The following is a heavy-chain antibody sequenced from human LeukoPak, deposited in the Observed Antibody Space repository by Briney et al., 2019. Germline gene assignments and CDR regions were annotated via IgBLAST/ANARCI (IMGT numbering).Heavy chain of an antibody. J-gene: IGHJ4*02. CDR2: ISYDGSNK. CDR3: ARERSRSGWFYQAIDY. CDR1: GFTFSSYA. Sequence: GGSLRLSCAASGFTFSSYAMHWVRQAPGKGLEWVAVISYDGSNKYYADCVKGRFTISRDNSKNTLYLQMNSLRAEDTAVYYCARERSRSGWFYQAIDYWGQGTLVTVSS. V-gene: IGHV3-30-3*01. D-gene: IGHD6-19*01.